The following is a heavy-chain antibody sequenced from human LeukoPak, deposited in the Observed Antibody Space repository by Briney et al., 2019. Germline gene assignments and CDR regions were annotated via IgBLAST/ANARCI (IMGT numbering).Heavy chain of an antibody. D-gene: IGHD2-15*01. Sequence: GGSLRLSCAVSGFTFSSYEMNWVRQAPGKGLEWVSYIVGSGSTIYYADSVKGRFTISRDNAKNSLYLQMNSLRAEDTAVYYCAGVVAATVRYYYGMDVWGQGTTVTVSS. CDR1: GFTFSSYE. J-gene: IGHJ6*02. CDR2: IVGSGSTI. V-gene: IGHV3-48*03. CDR3: AGVVAATVRYYYGMDV.